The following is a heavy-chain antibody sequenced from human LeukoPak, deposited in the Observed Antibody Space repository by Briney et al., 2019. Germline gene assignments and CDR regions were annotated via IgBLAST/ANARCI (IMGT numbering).Heavy chain of an antibody. CDR3: ARVAVGANGFDY. CDR1: GYTFTGYY. J-gene: IGHJ4*02. V-gene: IGHV1-18*04. Sequence: ASVKVSCKASGYTFTGYYMHWVRQAPGQGLEWMGWISAYNGNTNYAQKLQGRVTMTTDTSTSTAYMELRSLRSDDTAVYYCARVAVGANGFDYWGQGTLVTVSS. CDR2: ISAYNGNT. D-gene: IGHD1-26*01.